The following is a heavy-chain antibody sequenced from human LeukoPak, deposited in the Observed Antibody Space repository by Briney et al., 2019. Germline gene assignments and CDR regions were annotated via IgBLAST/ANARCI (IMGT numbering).Heavy chain of an antibody. Sequence: GGSLRLSCAASGFTFSSYAMSWVRQAPGKGLQWVSAFSGSGGSTYYADSVKGRFTISRGNSRNTLYLQMNSLRAEDTAVYYCAKGGSYRSQPYFDYWGQGTPVTVSS. D-gene: IGHD3-16*02. CDR3: AKGGSYRSQPYFDY. V-gene: IGHV3-23*01. CDR2: FSGSGGST. CDR1: GFTFSSYA. J-gene: IGHJ4*02.